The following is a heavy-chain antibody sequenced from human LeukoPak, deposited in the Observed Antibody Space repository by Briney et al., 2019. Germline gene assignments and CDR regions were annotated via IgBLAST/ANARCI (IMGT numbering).Heavy chain of an antibody. Sequence: PGGSLRLSCAASGITLSSYWMGWVRQAPGEGLEWVANIKEDGIEKYYVDSVKGRFTISRDNAKNSLYLQMNSLRVEDTAVYYCARELNYYQYMDVWGKGTTVTVSS. J-gene: IGHJ6*03. CDR2: IKEDGIEK. CDR3: ARELNYYQYMDV. V-gene: IGHV3-7*01. CDR1: GITLSSYW.